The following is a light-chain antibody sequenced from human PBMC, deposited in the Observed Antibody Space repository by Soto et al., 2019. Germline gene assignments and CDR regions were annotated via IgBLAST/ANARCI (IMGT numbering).Light chain of an antibody. CDR2: EVS. CDR3: SSYRATSTPYV. CDR1: SGDVGGYNY. Sequence: QLVLAQPASVSGSPGQSITISCSGTSGDVGGYNYVSWYQQYPGKAPKLMLYEVSKRPSGVSNRFSGSKSGKTASLTISGLQAEDEADYYCSSYRATSTPYVFGTGTKLTVL. V-gene: IGLV2-14*01. J-gene: IGLJ1*01.